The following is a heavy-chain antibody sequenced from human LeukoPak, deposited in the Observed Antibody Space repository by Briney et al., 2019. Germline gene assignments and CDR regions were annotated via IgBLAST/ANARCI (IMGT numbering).Heavy chain of an antibody. CDR1: GYTFTSYD. CDR3: ARGVRFLEWLSSTYYFDY. D-gene: IGHD3-3*01. V-gene: IGHV1-8*01. J-gene: IGHJ4*02. CDR2: MNPNSGIT. Sequence: ASVKVSCKASGYTFTSYDINWVRQATGQGLEWMGWMNPNSGITGYAQKFQGRVTMTRNTSISAAYMELSSLRSEDTAVYYCARGVRFLEWLSSTYYFDYWGQGTLVTVSS.